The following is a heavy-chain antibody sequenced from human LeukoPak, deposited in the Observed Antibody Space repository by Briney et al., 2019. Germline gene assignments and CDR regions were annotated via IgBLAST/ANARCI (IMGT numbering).Heavy chain of an antibody. CDR3: ARIVVGYRSVWRDY. Sequence: GGSLRLSCEASGDTFSDYWMHWVRQVPGKGLVWVARINTDGSSTSYADVVKGRFTISRDNAKKTVYLQMNSLRVEDSALYYCARIVVGYRSVWRDYWGQGTLVTVSP. CDR2: INTDGSST. J-gene: IGHJ4*02. CDR1: GDTFSDYW. V-gene: IGHV3-74*01. D-gene: IGHD2-15*01.